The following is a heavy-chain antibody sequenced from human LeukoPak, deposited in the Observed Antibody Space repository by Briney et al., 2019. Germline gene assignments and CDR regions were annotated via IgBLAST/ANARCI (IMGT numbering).Heavy chain of an antibody. CDR2: INHSGST. CDR3: ARGGYYYGSGSYYNPVYY. J-gene: IGHJ4*02. D-gene: IGHD3-10*01. V-gene: IGHV4-34*01. Sequence: KPSETLSLTCAVYGGSFSGYYWSWIRQPPGKGLEWIGEINHSGSTNYNPSLKSRGTISVDTSKNQFSLKLSSVTAADTAVYYCARGGYYYGSGSYYNPVYYWGQGTLVTVSS. CDR1: GGSFSGYY.